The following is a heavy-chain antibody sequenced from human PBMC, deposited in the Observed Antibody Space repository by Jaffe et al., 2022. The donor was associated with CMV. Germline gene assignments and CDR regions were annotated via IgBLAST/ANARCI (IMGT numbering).Heavy chain of an antibody. J-gene: IGHJ4*02. Sequence: EVQLLESGGGLVQPGGSLRLSCAASGFTFSSYAMSWVRQAPGKGLEWVSAISGSGGSTYYADSVKGRFTISRDNSKNTLYLQMNSLRAEDTAVYYCAKDLGDAYCGGDCYPGTIDYWGQGTLVTVSS. CDR3: AKDLGDAYCGGDCYPGTIDY. CDR1: GFTFSSYA. V-gene: IGHV3-23*01. D-gene: IGHD2-21*02. CDR2: ISGSGGST.